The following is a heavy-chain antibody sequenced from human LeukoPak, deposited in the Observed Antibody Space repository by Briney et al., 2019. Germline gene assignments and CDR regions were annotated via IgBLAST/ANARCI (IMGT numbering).Heavy chain of an antibody. CDR2: IKQGGSEK. Sequence: PGGSLRLSCAASGFTFSSYWMSWVRQAPGKGLEWVANIKQGGSEKYYVDSVKGRFTISRDNAKNSLYLQMNSLRAEDTAVYYCARKGIVVVVAATPYAFDIWGQGTMVTVSS. D-gene: IGHD2-15*01. V-gene: IGHV3-7*01. CDR3: ARKGIVVVVAATPYAFDI. J-gene: IGHJ3*02. CDR1: GFTFSSYW.